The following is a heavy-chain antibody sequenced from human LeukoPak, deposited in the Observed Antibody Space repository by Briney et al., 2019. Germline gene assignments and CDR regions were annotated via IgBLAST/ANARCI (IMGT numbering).Heavy chain of an antibody. V-gene: IGHV3-48*04. CDR2: ISSSGSTK. CDR3: ARDKAQDSVYYGMDV. CDR1: GITFSRYS. D-gene: IGHD6-6*01. Sequence: GGSLRLSCGASGITFSRYSMNWVRQAPGKGLEWVSYISSSGSTKYYADSVKGRFTISRDNARTSLYLQMNSLRAEDTAVYYCARDKAQDSVYYGMDVWGQGTTVTVSS. J-gene: IGHJ6*02.